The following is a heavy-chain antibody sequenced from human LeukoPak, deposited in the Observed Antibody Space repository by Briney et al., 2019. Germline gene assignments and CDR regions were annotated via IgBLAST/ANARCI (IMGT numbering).Heavy chain of an antibody. J-gene: IGHJ4*02. CDR2: INPNSGGT. V-gene: IGHV1-2*02. CDR3: ARDQYYYDSSGYYYYY. CDR1: GYTFTGYS. D-gene: IGHD3-22*01. Sequence: GASVKVSCKASGYTFTGYSMNWVRQAPGQGLEWMGWINPNSGGTNYAQKFQGRVTMTRNTSISTAYMELSRLRSDDTAVYYCARDQYYYDSSGYYYYYWGQGTLVTVSS.